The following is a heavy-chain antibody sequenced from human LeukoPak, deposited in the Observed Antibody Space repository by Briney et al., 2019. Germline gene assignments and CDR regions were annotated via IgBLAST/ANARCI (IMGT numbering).Heavy chain of an antibody. J-gene: IGHJ5*02. D-gene: IGHD6-19*01. CDR3: ERGNYNNGWMKQATDH. V-gene: IGHV4-34*01. CDR2: INHTSDT. CDR1: DGSFSGYN. Sequence: SETQSFTCADDDGSFSGYNWSWRRQPPGKGLEWIGEINHTSDTNHNPSLKSLVTMSVDTSKTPFSLTLSSVTAADTAVYYCERGNYNNGWMKQATDHWGQGTQVTVSS.